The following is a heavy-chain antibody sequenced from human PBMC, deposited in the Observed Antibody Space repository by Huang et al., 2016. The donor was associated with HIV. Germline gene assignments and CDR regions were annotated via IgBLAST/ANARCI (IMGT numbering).Heavy chain of an antibody. CDR3: AKDLVVCPSGYYYMDV. CDR1: GFTFTSYG. CDR2: IGNDGTNK. V-gene: IGHV3-30*02. Sequence: QAQVLESGGGVVQPGESLRLSCATSGFTFTSYGIHWVPQAPGKVLEWGAFIGNDGTNKNYIDPVKGRFTISIDNSKNTFFLQMNSLRPDDTAVYYCAKDLVVCPSGYYYMDVWGRGTTVTVSS. J-gene: IGHJ6*03. D-gene: IGHD2-15*01.